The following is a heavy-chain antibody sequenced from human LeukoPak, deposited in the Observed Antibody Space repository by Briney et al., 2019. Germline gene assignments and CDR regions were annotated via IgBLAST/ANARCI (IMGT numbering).Heavy chain of an antibody. Sequence: PSETLSLTCAVYGGSFSGYYWSWIRQHPGKGLEWIGYIYYSGSTYYNPSLKSRVTISVDTSKNQFSLKLSSVTAADTAVYYCARYSNWFDPWGQGTLVTVSS. V-gene: IGHV4-31*11. CDR3: ARYSNWFDP. D-gene: IGHD1-26*01. CDR2: IYYSGST. J-gene: IGHJ5*02. CDR1: GGSFSGYY.